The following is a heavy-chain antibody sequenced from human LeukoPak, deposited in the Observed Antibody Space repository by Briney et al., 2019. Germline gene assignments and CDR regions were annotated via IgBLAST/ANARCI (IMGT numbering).Heavy chain of an antibody. V-gene: IGHV1-46*01. D-gene: IGHD3-22*01. CDR2: INPRGGST. CDR1: GYTFTSYY. CDR3: ARDERITMIVDY. J-gene: IGHJ4*02. Sequence: ASVKVSCKASGYTFTSYYMHWVRQAPGQGLEWMGIINPRGGSTSYAQKFQGRVTVTRDTSTSTVYMELSSLRSEDTAVYYCARDERITMIVDYWGQGTLVTVSS.